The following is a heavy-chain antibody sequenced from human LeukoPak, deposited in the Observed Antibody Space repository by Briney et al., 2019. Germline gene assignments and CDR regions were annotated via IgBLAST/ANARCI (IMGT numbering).Heavy chain of an antibody. D-gene: IGHD3-22*01. V-gene: IGHV4-30-2*01. J-gene: IGHJ2*01. CDR1: GGSISSGGYY. CDR2: IYHSGST. CDR3: ARDAPIYYDSSGYPPAYFDL. Sequence: PSETLSLTCTVSGGSISSGGYYWSWIRQPPGKGLEWIGYIYHSGSTYYNPSLKSRVTISVDRSKNQFSLKLSSVTAADTAVYYCARDAPIYYDSSGYPPAYFDLWGRGTLVTVSS.